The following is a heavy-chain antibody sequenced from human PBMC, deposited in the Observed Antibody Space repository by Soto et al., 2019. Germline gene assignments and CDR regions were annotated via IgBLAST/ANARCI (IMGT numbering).Heavy chain of an antibody. CDR2: ISYDASKK. Sequence: QVQLVESGGGVVQPGRSLRLSCAASGFIFDYFGMHWVRQAPGKGLEWVALISYDASKKDYEVSNEYYADSVKGRFTISRDNSKSTLYLQMNSLRAEDTAVYYCAKARFGGTVGGTPSYFDYWGQGSLVTVSS. CDR1: GFIFDYFG. CDR3: AKARFGGTVGGTPSYFDY. J-gene: IGHJ4*02. V-gene: IGHV3-30*18. D-gene: IGHD6-19*01.